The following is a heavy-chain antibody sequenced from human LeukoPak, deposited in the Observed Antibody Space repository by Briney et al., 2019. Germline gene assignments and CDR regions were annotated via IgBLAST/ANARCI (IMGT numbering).Heavy chain of an antibody. V-gene: IGHV3-30*02. D-gene: IGHD2-15*01. J-gene: IGHJ4*02. CDR3: AKTGSWGSSNYYFDY. CDR2: IRYDGIKK. Sequence: PGGSLRLSCAASGFTFISYGMHWVRQAPGKGLEWVAFIRYDGIKKYYGDSVKGRFTISRDNSKNTLYLQMNSLKAEDTAVYYCAKTGSWGSSNYYFDYWGQGTLVTVSS. CDR1: GFTFISYG.